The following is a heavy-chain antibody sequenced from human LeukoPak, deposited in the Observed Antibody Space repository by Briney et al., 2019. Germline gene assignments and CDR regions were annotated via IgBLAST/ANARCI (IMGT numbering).Heavy chain of an antibody. V-gene: IGHV4-31*03. CDR3: AVGGLVTLAFDY. CDR1: GGSISSGGYY. Sequence: SETLSLTCTVSGGSISSGGYYWSWIRQHPGKGLEWIGYIYYSGSTYYNPSLKSRVTISVDTSKNQFSLKLSSVTAADTAVYYCAVGGLVTLAFDYWGQGTLVTVSS. CDR2: IYYSGST. D-gene: IGHD4-23*01. J-gene: IGHJ4*02.